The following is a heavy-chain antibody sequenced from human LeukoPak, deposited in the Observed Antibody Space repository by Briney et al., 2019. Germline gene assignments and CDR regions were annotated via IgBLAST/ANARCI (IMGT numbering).Heavy chain of an antibody. CDR1: GFTFNKYA. V-gene: IGHV3-23*01. J-gene: IGHJ4*01. D-gene: IGHD4-17*01. Sequence: GGSLRLSCAASGFTFNKYAMNWVRQPPGKGLEWVSSIAGTGGSTYYADSVKGRFTLSRDNSENTLYLQLNSLRPEDTALYYCSTEPRSLLYWGHGTLVTVSS. CDR3: STEPRSLLY. CDR2: IAGTGGST.